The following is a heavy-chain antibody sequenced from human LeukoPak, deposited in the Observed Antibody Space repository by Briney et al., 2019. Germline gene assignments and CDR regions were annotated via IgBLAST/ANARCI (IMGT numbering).Heavy chain of an antibody. V-gene: IGHV3-30*03. Sequence: GSLRLSCAASGFTFSSYGMHWVRQAPGKGLEWVAVMSYDGSNIYYADSVKGRFTISRDNSKNTLYLQMSSLRAEDTAIYYCARVYSSGWSLPFEYWGQGTLVTVSS. J-gene: IGHJ4*02. D-gene: IGHD6-19*01. CDR2: MSYDGSNI. CDR1: GFTFSSYG. CDR3: ARVYSSGWSLPFEY.